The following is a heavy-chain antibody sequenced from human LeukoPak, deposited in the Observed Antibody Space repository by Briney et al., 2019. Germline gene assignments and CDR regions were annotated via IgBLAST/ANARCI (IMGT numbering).Heavy chain of an antibody. CDR3: ARGGGATKDLFDY. J-gene: IGHJ4*02. D-gene: IGHD1-26*01. Sequence: GGSLRLSCAASGFTFSSYWMSWVRQAPGKGLEWVANIKQDGSEKYYVDSVKGRFTISRDNAKNSLYLQMNSLRAEDTAVYYCARGGGATKDLFDYWGQGTLVTVSS. CDR1: GFTFSSYW. CDR2: IKQDGSEK. V-gene: IGHV3-7*01.